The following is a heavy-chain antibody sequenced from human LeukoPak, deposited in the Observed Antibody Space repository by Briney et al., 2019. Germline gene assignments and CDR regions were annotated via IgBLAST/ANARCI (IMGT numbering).Heavy chain of an antibody. Sequence: ASVKVSCKASGYTFTSYDINWVRQATGQGLEWMGWMNPNSGNTGYAQKFQGRVTMTRNTSISTAYMELRSLTSEDTAVYYCARFNGRGVSNDYWGQGTLVTVSA. CDR1: GYTFTSYD. CDR2: MNPNSGNT. J-gene: IGHJ4*02. D-gene: IGHD3-10*01. V-gene: IGHV1-8*01. CDR3: ARFNGRGVSNDY.